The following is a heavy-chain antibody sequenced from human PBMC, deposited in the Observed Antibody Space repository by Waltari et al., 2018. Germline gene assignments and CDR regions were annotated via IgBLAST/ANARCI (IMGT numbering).Heavy chain of an antibody. CDR3: ARGSPVTLVDY. CDR2: IIPIFGTA. V-gene: IGHV1-69*01. CDR1: GYTFTSYA. Sequence: QVQLVQSGSELKKPGASVKVSCKASGYTFTSYAMNWVRQAPGQGLEWMGGIIPIFGTANYAQKFQGRVTITTDESTSTAYMELSSLRSEDTAVYYCARGSPVTLVDYWGQGTLVTVSS. D-gene: IGHD4-17*01. J-gene: IGHJ4*02.